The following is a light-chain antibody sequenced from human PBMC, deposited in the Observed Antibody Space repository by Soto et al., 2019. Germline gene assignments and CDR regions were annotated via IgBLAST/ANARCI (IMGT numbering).Light chain of an antibody. CDR3: QQSHGIPYT. CDR2: AAS. Sequence: DIQMTQSPPSLSASVVDRVTITCRASQTISTDLNWYQQKPGKAPKLLIYAASTLQIGVPSWFSGSGSGTEFTLTISSLQPEDFATYYCQQSHGIPYTFGQGTKVESK. J-gene: IGKJ2*01. V-gene: IGKV1-39*01. CDR1: QTISTD.